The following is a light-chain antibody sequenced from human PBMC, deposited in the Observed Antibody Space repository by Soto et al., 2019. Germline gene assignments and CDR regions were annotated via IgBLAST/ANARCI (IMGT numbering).Light chain of an antibody. CDR2: LGS. V-gene: IGKV2-28*01. CDR1: QSLLHSNGYNY. Sequence: DIVMTQSPLSLPVTPGEPASISCRSSQSLLHSNGYNYLDWYLQKPGQSPQLLIYLGSNRASGVPDRFSGSGSGTDFTLKISRVEAEDVGVYDCMQALQTPTFGQGTKLEIK. J-gene: IGKJ2*01. CDR3: MQALQTPT.